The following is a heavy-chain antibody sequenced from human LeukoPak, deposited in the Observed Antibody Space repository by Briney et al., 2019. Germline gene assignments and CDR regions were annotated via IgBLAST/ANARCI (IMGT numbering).Heavy chain of an antibody. CDR2: ISSSSSYI. V-gene: IGHV3-21*01. J-gene: IGHJ4*02. CDR1: GFTFSSYS. Sequence: GGSLRLSCAASGFTFSSYSMNWVRQAPGKGLEWVSSISSSSSYIYYADSVKGRFTISRDNAKNSLYLQMNSLRAEDTAVYYCARVPKQWLPPPYYFDYWGQGTLVTVSS. CDR3: ARVPKQWLPPPYYFDY. D-gene: IGHD6-19*01.